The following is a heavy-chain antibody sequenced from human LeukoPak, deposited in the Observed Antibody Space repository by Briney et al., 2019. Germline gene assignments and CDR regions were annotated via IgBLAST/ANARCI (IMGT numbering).Heavy chain of an antibody. CDR1: GGSISSSSYY. Sequence: TSETLSLTCTVSGGSISSSSYYWGWIRQPPGKGLEWIGSIYYSGSTYYNPSLKSRVTISVDTSENQFSLKLSSVTAADTAVYYCARQDIVVVVAATRAALGNWFDPWGQGTLVTVSS. J-gene: IGHJ5*02. CDR3: ARQDIVVVVAATRAALGNWFDP. CDR2: IYYSGST. D-gene: IGHD2-15*01. V-gene: IGHV4-39*01.